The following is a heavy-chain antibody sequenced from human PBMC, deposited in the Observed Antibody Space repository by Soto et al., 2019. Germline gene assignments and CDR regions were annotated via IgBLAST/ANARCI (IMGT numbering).Heavy chain of an antibody. CDR3: ARDRYSNGWVDY. CDR2: IFYSGST. J-gene: IGHJ4*02. Sequence: SETLSLTCTVSGGSISSGGYYWSWIRHHPGKGLEWIGYIFYSGSTFYSPSLKSRVTISVDTARNQFSLNLRSVTAADTAVYYCARDRYSNGWVDYWGQGTLVTVSS. D-gene: IGHD6-19*01. CDR1: GGSISSGGYY. V-gene: IGHV4-31*03.